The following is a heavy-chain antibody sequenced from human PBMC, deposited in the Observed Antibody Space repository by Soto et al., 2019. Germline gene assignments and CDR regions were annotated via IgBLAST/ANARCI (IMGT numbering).Heavy chain of an antibody. J-gene: IGHJ5*02. D-gene: IGHD3-16*02. CDR1: GYTFTSYS. Sequence: GASVKVSCKASGYTFTSYSMHWVRQAPGQRLECMGWINAGNGNTKYSQKFQGRVTITRDTSASTAYMELSSLRSEDTAVYYCARDFVWGSYRYTVNWFDPWGQGTLVTVSS. V-gene: IGHV1-3*01. CDR2: INAGNGNT. CDR3: ARDFVWGSYRYTVNWFDP.